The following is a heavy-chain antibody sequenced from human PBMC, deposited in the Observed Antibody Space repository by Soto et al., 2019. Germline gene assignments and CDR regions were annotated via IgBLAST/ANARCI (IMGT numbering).Heavy chain of an antibody. J-gene: IGHJ4*02. D-gene: IGHD1-1*01. V-gene: IGHV4-38-2*01. CDR2: IYHSGST. CDR1: GYSISSGYY. CDR3: ARGRYNWSVQYYFDY. Sequence: PSETLSLTCAVSGYSISSGYYWGWIRQPPGKGLEWIGSIYHSGSTYYNPSLKSRVTISVDTSKNQFSLKLSSVTAADTAVYYCARGRYNWSVQYYFDYWGQGTLVTVSS.